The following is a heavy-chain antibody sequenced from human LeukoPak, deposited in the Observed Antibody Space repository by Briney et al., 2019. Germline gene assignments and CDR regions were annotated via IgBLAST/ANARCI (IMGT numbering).Heavy chain of an antibody. CDR2: ISSSSRDI. J-gene: IGHJ4*02. CDR1: GFTFSSYT. D-gene: IGHD2-2*01. Sequence: GGSLRLSCAASGFTFSSYTMNWVRQAPGKGLEWVAAISSSSRDIFYADSVKGRFSISRDNTQNSLSLRMNSLRAEDTAVYYCARAYQLPLFWGQGTLVTVSS. V-gene: IGHV3-21*01. CDR3: ARAYQLPLF.